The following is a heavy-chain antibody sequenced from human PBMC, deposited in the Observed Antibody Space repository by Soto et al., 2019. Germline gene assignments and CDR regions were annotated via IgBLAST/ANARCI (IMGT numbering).Heavy chain of an antibody. CDR3: ARGGVYCSAGSCPYNWFDP. D-gene: IGHD2-15*01. V-gene: IGHV1-18*01. CDR1: GYTFTSYG. CDR2: ISPYNGNT. J-gene: IGHJ5*02. Sequence: QVQLVQSGTEVKKPGASVKVSCKTSGYTFTSYGITWVRQAPGQGLEWMGWISPYNGNTNYAQNLQGRVSMTTDTSTNTAYMELRSLRSDDTAVYYCARGGVYCSAGSCPYNWFDPWGQGTLVTVSS.